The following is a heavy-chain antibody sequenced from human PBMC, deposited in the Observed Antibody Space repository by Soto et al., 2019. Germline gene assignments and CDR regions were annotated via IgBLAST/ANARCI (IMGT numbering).Heavy chain of an antibody. V-gene: IGHV1-69*13. CDR1: GGTFSSYA. Sequence: SVKVSCKASGGTFSSYAISWVRQAPGQGLEWMGGIIPIFGTANYAQKFQGRVTITADESTSTAYMELSSLRSEDTSVYYCARFHPSANNYGMDVWGQGTTVTVSS. J-gene: IGHJ6*02. CDR3: ARFHPSANNYGMDV. CDR2: IIPIFGTA. D-gene: IGHD6-25*01.